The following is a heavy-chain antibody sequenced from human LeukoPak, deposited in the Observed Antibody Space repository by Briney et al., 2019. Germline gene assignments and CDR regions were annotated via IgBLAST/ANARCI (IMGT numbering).Heavy chain of an antibody. Sequence: SKTLSLTCTVSGGSISSYYWSWIRQPPGKGLEWIGYIYYSGSTNYNPSLKSRVTISVDTSKNQFSLKLSSVTAADTAVYYCARADYAYYYYMDVWGKGTTVTVSS. CDR3: ARADYAYYYYMDV. CDR2: IYYSGST. CDR1: GGSISSYY. V-gene: IGHV4-59*01. J-gene: IGHJ6*03. D-gene: IGHD4-17*01.